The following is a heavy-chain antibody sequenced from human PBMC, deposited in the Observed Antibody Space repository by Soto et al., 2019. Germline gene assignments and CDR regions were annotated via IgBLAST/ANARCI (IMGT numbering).Heavy chain of an antibody. D-gene: IGHD1-1*01. V-gene: IGHV3-30-3*01. CDR3: ARDQVQLERLYYYYGMDV. J-gene: IGHJ6*02. CDR1: GFTFSSYA. CDR2: ISYDGSNK. Sequence: QVQLVESGGGVVQPGRSLRLSCAASGFTFSSYAMHWVRQAPGKGLEWVAVISYDGSNKYYADSVKGRFTISRDNSKNTLYLQMNSLRAEDTAVYYCARDQVQLERLYYYYGMDVWGQGTTVTVSS.